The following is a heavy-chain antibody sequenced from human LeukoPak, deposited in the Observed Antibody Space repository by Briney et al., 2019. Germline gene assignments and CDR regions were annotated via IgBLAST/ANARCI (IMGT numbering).Heavy chain of an antibody. CDR3: AKRTDGSGRDWVDY. CDR2: ISGSGGST. V-gene: IGHV3-23*01. CDR1: GFTFSSYA. Sequence: GGSLRLSCTASGFTFSSYAMSWVRQAPGKRLEWVSAISGSGGSTYYADSVKGRFTISRDNSKNTLYLQMNSLRAGDTAVYYCAKRTDGSGRDWVDYWGQGTLVTVSS. J-gene: IGHJ4*02. D-gene: IGHD3-10*01.